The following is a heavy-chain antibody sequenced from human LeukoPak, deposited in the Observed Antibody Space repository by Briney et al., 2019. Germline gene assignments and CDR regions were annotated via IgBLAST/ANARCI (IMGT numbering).Heavy chain of an antibody. CDR1: GGSISSGGYY. Sequence: SQTLSLTCTVSGGSISSGGYYWSWIRQHPGKGLEWIGYIYYSGSTYYNPSLKSRVTISIDTSKNQFSLKLSSVTAADTAVYYCARDLVTVTKGFDIWGQGTMVSVSS. J-gene: IGHJ3*02. CDR3: ARDLVTVTKGFDI. CDR2: IYYSGST. V-gene: IGHV4-31*03. D-gene: IGHD4-17*01.